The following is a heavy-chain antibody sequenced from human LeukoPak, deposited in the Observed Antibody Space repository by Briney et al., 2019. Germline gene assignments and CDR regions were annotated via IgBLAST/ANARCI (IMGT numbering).Heavy chain of an antibody. CDR1: GGTFSSYA. J-gene: IGHJ5*02. Sequence: ASVKVSCKASGGTFSSYAISWVRQAPGQGLEWMGGIIPIFGTANYAQKFQGRVTITADKSTSTAYMELSSLRSEDTAVYYCARPYCSGGSCYSIWFDPWGQGTLVTVSS. CDR3: ARPYCSGGSCYSIWFDP. CDR2: IIPIFGTA. D-gene: IGHD2-15*01. V-gene: IGHV1-69*06.